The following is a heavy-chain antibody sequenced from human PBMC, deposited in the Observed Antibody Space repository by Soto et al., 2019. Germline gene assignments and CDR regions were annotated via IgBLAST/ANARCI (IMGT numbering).Heavy chain of an antibody. D-gene: IGHD3-3*01. V-gene: IGHV1-69*13. CDR1: GGTFSSYA. Sequence: SVKVSCKASGGTFSSYAISWVRQAPGQGLEWMGGIIPIFSTANYAQKFQGRVTITADESTSTAYMELSSLGSEDTAVYYCARMAFTILEWLPIDYWGQGTLVTVSS. CDR2: IIPIFSTA. CDR3: ARMAFTILEWLPIDY. J-gene: IGHJ4*02.